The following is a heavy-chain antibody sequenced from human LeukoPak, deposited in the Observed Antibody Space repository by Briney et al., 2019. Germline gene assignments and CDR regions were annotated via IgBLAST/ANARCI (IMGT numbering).Heavy chain of an antibody. CDR1: GFSFSGSA. J-gene: IGHJ4*02. CDR3: TKPLAGTTIGGY. CDR2: IRSKTNNYAT. D-gene: IGHD1-7*01. V-gene: IGHV3-73*01. Sequence: PGGSLRLSCAACGFSFSGSAMHWVRQTSGKGLEWVGRIRSKTNNYATAYAASVNARFTISRDDSKNTAYLQMNSLQTEDTAVYFCTKPLAGTTIGGYWGQGTLVTVSS.